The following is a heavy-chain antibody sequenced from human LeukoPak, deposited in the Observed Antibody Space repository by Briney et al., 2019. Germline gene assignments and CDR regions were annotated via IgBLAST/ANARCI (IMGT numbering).Heavy chain of an antibody. J-gene: IGHJ4*02. CDR2: IYYSGST. CDR3: ARAGRAHYYDSMLFDY. D-gene: IGHD3-22*01. Sequence: SQTLSLTCTVSGGSISSGDYYWSWIRQPPGTGLEWIGYIYYSGSTYYNPSLKSRVTISVDTSKNQFSLKLSSVTAADTAVYYCARAGRAHYYDSMLFDYWGQGTLVTVSS. CDR1: GGSISSGDYY. V-gene: IGHV4-30-4*01.